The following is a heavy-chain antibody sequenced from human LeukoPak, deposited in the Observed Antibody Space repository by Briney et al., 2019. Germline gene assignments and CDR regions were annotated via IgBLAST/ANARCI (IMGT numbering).Heavy chain of an antibody. D-gene: IGHD1-26*01. CDR3: AKLITPATTGGIDY. J-gene: IGHJ4*02. CDR2: ISSTGVTT. Sequence: PGGSLRLSCAAPAFTFSNYAMNWVRQAPGKGLEWVSVISSTGVTTYYADSVKGRFTISRDNSKNTLYLQMNSLRAEDTAVYYCAKLITPATTGGIDYWGQGTLVTVSS. CDR1: AFTFSNYA. V-gene: IGHV3-23*01.